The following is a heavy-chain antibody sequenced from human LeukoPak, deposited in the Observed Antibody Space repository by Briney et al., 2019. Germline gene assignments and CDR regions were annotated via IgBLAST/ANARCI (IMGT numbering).Heavy chain of an antibody. CDR3: ARRAYGKTWFDS. J-gene: IGHJ5*01. D-gene: IGHD1-14*01. V-gene: IGHV5-51*01. CDR2: IYPDDSDI. Sequence: GESLKISCKGSGYSFTNYWIGWVRQMPGKGLEWMGIIYPDDSDIRWSPSFEGQVTISADKSIGTAYLQWSSLKASDTAMYFCARRAYGKTWFDSWGQGTLVVVSS. CDR1: GYSFTNYW.